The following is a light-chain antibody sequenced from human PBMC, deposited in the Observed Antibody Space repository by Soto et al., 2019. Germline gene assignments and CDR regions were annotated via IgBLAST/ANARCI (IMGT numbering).Light chain of an antibody. CDR1: NSDVGGYNH. CDR3: SSYAGSSNGV. V-gene: IGLV2-8*01. CDR2: EVS. J-gene: IGLJ3*02. Sequence: QSVLTQPASVSGSPGQSITISCTGTNSDVGGYNHVSWYQQHPGKGPKLMIYEVSKRPSGVPERFSGSKSGNTASLTVSGLQADDEADYYCSSYAGSSNGVFGGGTQLTVL.